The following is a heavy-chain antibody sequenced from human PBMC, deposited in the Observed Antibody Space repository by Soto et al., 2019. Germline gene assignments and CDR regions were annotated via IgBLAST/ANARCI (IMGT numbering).Heavy chain of an antibody. V-gene: IGHV1-18*01. CDR3: ARDRITIFGVVGGDFQH. CDR2: ISAYNGNT. J-gene: IGHJ1*01. D-gene: IGHD3-3*01. CDR1: GYIFTTYG. Sequence: QVQLVQSGAEVKKPGASVKVSCKSSGYIFTTYGISWVRQAPGQRLEWMGWISAYNGNTNYAQKLQGRVTMTTDTSTRTTYMELRSLRSDDTAVYYCARDRITIFGVVGGDFQHWGQGTLVTVSS.